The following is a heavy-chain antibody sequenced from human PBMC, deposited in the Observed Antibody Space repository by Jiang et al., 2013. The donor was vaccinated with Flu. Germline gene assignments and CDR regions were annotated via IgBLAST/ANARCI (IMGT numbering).Heavy chain of an antibody. CDR2: INHSGST. V-gene: IGHV4-34*01. CDR1: GGSFSGYY. J-gene: IGHJ4*02. Sequence: GSGLVKPSETLSLTCAVYGGSFSGYYWSWIRQPPGKGLEWIGEINHSGSTNYNPSLKSRVTISVDTSKNQFSLKLSSVTAADTAVYYCARGRDSSGGSFGYWGQGTLVTVSS. D-gene: IGHD3-22*01. CDR3: ARGRDSSGGSFGY.